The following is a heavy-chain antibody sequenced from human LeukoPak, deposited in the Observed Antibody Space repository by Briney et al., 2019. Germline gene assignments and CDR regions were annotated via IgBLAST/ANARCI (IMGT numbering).Heavy chain of an antibody. V-gene: IGHV4-59*08. Sequence: SETLSLTCTVSGGSITSYYWSWIRQPPGKGLEWVAYIHSSGITSYNPSLKSRVTISVDISKNQFSLKLTSVTAADTAVYFCARQPDRRQLVLWGQGTLVTVSS. D-gene: IGHD6-13*01. CDR2: IHSSGIT. CDR3: ARQPDRRQLVL. J-gene: IGHJ4*02. CDR1: GGSITSYY.